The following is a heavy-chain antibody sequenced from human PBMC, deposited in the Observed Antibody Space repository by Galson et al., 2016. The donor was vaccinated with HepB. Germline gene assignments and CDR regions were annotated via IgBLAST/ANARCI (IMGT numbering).Heavy chain of an antibody. J-gene: IGHJ6*03. Sequence: QSGAEVKKPGESLKISCQGFGYTFTNYWITWVRQMPGKGLEWMGKIDPSDNYTNYSPSFHGHVTISVDKSTTTAFLQWNSLKASDSAMYYCVRLSCTTNCHWSAYYNAYMAVWGKGTTVIVSS. D-gene: IGHD2-8*01. V-gene: IGHV5-10-1*01. CDR2: IDPSDNYT. CDR1: GYTFTNYW. CDR3: VRLSCTTNCHWSAYYNAYMAV.